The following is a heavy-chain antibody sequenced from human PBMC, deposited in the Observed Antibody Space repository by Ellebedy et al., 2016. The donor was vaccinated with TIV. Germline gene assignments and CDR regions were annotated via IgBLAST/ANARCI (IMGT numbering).Heavy chain of an antibody. CDR3: ARDGIVGGTTEYYFDY. CDR2: IGTAGNT. J-gene: IGHJ4*02. Sequence: GGSLRLSCAASGFTFNTYDMHWVRQPTGKGLEWVSAIGTAGNTFYTDSVKGRFTISRDNDKNTLYLQMDSLRAEDTAVYYWARDGIVGGTTEYYFDYWGQGTLVTVSS. CDR1: GFTFNTYD. V-gene: IGHV3-13*01. D-gene: IGHD1-26*01.